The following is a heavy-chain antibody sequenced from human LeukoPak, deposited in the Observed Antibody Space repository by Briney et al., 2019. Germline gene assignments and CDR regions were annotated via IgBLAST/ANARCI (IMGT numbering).Heavy chain of an antibody. Sequence: TGGSLRLSCTASGFTFSSYAMNWVREAPGKGLEWVSGIDAGGTFTYYADSVKGRFTISRDNSKNTLYLQMNSLRAEDTAVYYCARELGYGGGFDYWGQGTLVTVSS. D-gene: IGHD5-18*01. CDR2: IDAGGTFT. V-gene: IGHV3-23*01. J-gene: IGHJ4*02. CDR3: ARELGYGGGFDY. CDR1: GFTFSSYA.